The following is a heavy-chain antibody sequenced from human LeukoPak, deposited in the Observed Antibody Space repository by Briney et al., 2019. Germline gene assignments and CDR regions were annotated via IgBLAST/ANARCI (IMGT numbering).Heavy chain of an antibody. V-gene: IGHV4-34*01. D-gene: IGHD4-17*01. CDR3: ARYGVAFDY. Sequence: PSETLSPTCAVYGGSFSGYYWSWIRQPPGKGLEWIGEINHSGSTNYNPSLKSRVTISVDTSKNQFSLKLSFVTAADTAVYYCARYGVAFDYWGQGTLVTVSS. CDR2: INHSGST. J-gene: IGHJ4*02. CDR1: GGSFSGYY.